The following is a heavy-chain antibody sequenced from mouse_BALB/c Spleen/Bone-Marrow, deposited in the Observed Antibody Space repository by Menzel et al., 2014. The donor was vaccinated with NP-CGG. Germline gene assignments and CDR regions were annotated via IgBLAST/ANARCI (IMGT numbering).Heavy chain of an antibody. V-gene: IGHV1-14*01. J-gene: IGHJ2*01. D-gene: IGHD1-1*01. CDR3: ARERDYGDYFDY. Sequence: EVKLQESGPELVKPGASVKMSCKASGYTLTRYVIHWVRQKPGQGLDWIGYINPYNEGSKYNEKFKGEATLTSDKSSHTAYMELSSLTSDDSAVYYCARERDYGDYFDYWGQGTTLTVSS. CDR1: GYTLTRYV. CDR2: INPYNEGS.